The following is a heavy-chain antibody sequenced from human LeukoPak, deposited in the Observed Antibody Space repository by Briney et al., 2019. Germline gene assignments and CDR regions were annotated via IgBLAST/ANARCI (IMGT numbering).Heavy chain of an antibody. CDR3: ARDQAESSGFDY. D-gene: IGHD6-6*01. Sequence: PGRSLRLSCAASGFTFSSYGMHWVRQAPGKGLEWVAVTWYDGSNKYYADSVKGRFTISRDNSKNTLYLQMNSLRAEDTAVYYCARDQAESSGFDYWGQGTLVTVSS. J-gene: IGHJ4*02. CDR1: GFTFSSYG. CDR2: TWYDGSNK. V-gene: IGHV3-33*01.